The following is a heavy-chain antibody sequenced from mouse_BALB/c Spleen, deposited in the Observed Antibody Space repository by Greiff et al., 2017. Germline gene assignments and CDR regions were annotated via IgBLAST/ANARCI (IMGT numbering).Heavy chain of an antibody. CDR1: GDSITSGY. Sequence: EVKVEESGPSLVKPSQTLSLTCSVTGDSITSGYWNWIRKFPGNKLEYMGYISYSGSTYYNPSLKSRISITRDTSKNQYYLQLNSVTTEDTATYYCARRDDGYLYWYFDVWGAGTTVTVSS. D-gene: IGHD2-3*01. CDR3: ARRDDGYLYWYFDV. V-gene: IGHV3-8*02. CDR2: ISYSGST. J-gene: IGHJ1*01.